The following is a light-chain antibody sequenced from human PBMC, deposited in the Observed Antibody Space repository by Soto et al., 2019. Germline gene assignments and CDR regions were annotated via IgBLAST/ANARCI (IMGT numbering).Light chain of an antibody. CDR3: QAWDSRTGV. Sequence: SYELTQPPSVSVSPGQTASITCSGDKLGDKYACWYQQKPGQSPVLVIYQDSKRPSGIPERFSGSNSGNTATLTLSGTQAMDEADYYCQAWDSRTGVFGTGAKLTVL. J-gene: IGLJ1*01. CDR2: QDS. V-gene: IGLV3-1*01. CDR1: KLGDKY.